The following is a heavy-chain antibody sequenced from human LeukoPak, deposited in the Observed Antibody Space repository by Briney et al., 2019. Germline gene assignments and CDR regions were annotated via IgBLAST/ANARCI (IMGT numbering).Heavy chain of an antibody. V-gene: IGHV1-2*02. Sequence: ASVKVSCKASGYTFTGYYMHWVRQAPGQGLEWMGWINPNSGGTNYAQKFQGRVTMTRDTSISTAYMELSRLRSDDTAVYYCARGSLPGNFRLYGDYWGQGTLVTVSS. CDR1: GYTFTGYY. J-gene: IGHJ4*02. CDR3: ARGSLPGNFRLYGDY. CDR2: INPNSGGT. D-gene: IGHD7-27*01.